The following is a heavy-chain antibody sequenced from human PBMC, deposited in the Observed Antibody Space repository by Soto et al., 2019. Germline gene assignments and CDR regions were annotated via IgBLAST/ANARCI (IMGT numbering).Heavy chain of an antibody. CDR1: GFTFSGSA. Sequence: GGSLRLSCAASGFTFSGSAMHWVRQASGKGLEWVGRIRSKANSYATAYAASVKGRFTISRDDSKNTAYLQMNSLKTEVTAVYYCARHGDTYGMDVWGQGTTVTVSS. CDR3: ARHGDTYGMDV. J-gene: IGHJ6*02. V-gene: IGHV3-73*01. D-gene: IGHD7-27*01. CDR2: IRSKANSYAT.